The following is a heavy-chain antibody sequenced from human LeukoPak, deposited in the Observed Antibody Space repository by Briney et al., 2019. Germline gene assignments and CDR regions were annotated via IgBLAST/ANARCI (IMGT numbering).Heavy chain of an antibody. Sequence: GGSLRLSCAASGFTFSSYAMNWVRQAPGKGLEWVSGISASGAGTYYADSVKGRFTISRDNSKNTLYLQMNSLRAEDTAVYYCARGYGDYEVTDYWGQGTLVTVSS. CDR3: ARGYGDYEVTDY. J-gene: IGHJ4*02. V-gene: IGHV3-23*01. D-gene: IGHD4-17*01. CDR2: ISASGAGT. CDR1: GFTFSSYA.